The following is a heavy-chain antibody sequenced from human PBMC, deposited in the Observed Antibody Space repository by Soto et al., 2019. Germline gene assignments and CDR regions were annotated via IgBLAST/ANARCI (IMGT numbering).Heavy chain of an antibody. D-gene: IGHD1-26*01. CDR3: ARRGSGSYYDY. CDR2: ISGSGDST. J-gene: IGHJ4*02. Sequence: EVQLLESGGGLEQPGGSLRLSCAASGFTFSSYAMRWVRQAPVKGLEWVSAISGSGDSTYYADSVKGRFTISRDNSKNTLYLQMNSLRAEDTAVYYCARRGSGSYYDYWGQGTVVTVSS. CDR1: GFTFSSYA. V-gene: IGHV3-23*01.